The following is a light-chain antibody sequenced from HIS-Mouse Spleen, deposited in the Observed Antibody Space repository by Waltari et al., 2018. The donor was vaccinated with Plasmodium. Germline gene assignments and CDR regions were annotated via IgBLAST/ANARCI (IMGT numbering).Light chain of an antibody. CDR1: QGISSY. V-gene: IGKV1D-8*02. CDR3: QQYYSFPYT. Sequence: AIWMTQSPSLLSASTGDRVTISCRISQGISSYLDWYQQKPGKAPELLIYAASTLQSGVPSRFSGSGSGTDFTLTISCLQSEDVATYYCQQYYSFPYTFGQGTKLEIK. J-gene: IGKJ2*01. CDR2: AAS.